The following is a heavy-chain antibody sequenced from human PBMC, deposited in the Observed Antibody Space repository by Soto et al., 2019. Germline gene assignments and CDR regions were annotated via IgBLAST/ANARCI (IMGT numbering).Heavy chain of an antibody. J-gene: IGHJ4*02. D-gene: IGHD1-7*01. Sequence: SETLSLTCAVYGGSFSGYYWSWIRQPPGKGLEWIGEINHSGSTNYNPSLKSRVTISVDTSKNQFSLKLSSVTAADTAVYYCARGGGSAGTTSYFDYWGEGTLVTVSS. CDR3: ARGGGSAGTTSYFDY. CDR2: INHSGST. CDR1: GGSFSGYY. V-gene: IGHV4-34*01.